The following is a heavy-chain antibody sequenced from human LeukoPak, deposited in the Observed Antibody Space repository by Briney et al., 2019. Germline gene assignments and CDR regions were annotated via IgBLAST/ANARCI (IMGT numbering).Heavy chain of an antibody. CDR1: GYTFTDYY. V-gene: IGHV1-2*02. CDR3: ARLRYVGSGYPFDY. Sequence: ASVKVSCKASGYTFTDYYMHWVRQAPGQGLEWMGWINPSTGGTNYGESFQGRVTMARDTSITTVFMELSRLKSDDTAVYYCARLRYVGSGYPFDYWGQGTLVTVSS. J-gene: IGHJ4*02. D-gene: IGHD3-22*01. CDR2: INPSTGGT.